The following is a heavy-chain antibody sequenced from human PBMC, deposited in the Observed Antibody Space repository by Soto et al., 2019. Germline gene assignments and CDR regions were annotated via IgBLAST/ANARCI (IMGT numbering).Heavy chain of an antibody. CDR1: GGSFSGYY. Sequence: SETLSLTCAVYGGSFSGYYWSWIRQPPGKGLEWIGEINHSGSTNYNPSLKSRVTISVDTSKNQFSLKLSSVTAADTAVYYCARPPRGYYGSGSYGMDVWGRGTTVTVSS. CDR2: INHSGST. V-gene: IGHV4-34*01. D-gene: IGHD3-10*01. CDR3: ARPPRGYYGSGSYGMDV. J-gene: IGHJ6*02.